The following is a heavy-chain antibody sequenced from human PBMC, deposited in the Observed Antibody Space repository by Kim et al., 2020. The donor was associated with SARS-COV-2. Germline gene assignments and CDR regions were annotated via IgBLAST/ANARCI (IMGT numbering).Heavy chain of an antibody. V-gene: IGHV3-21*01. CDR1: GFTFSSYS. J-gene: IGHJ6*02. CDR2: ISSSSSYI. CDR3: ARDGNGIPSTRNIWFGELDPHYYYYGMDV. Sequence: GGSLRLSSAASGFTFSSYSMNWVRQAPGKGLEWVSSISSSSSYIYYADSVKGRFTISRDNAKNSLYLQMNSLRAEDTAVYYCARDGNGIPSTRNIWFGELDPHYYYYGMDVWGQGTTVTVSS. D-gene: IGHD3-10*01.